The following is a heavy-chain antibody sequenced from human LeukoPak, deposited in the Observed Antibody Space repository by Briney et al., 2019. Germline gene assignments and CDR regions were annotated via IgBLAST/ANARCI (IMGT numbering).Heavy chain of an antibody. D-gene: IGHD3-22*01. CDR2: ISAYNGNT. J-gene: IGHJ3*02. CDR1: GYTFTSYG. CDR3: ARLPYYYDSSGYYVIGAFDI. Sequence: GASVKVSCKASGYTFTSYGISWVRQAPGQGLEWMGWISAYNGNTNYAQKLQGRVTMTTDTSTSTAYMELRSLRSDDTAVYCCARLPYYYDSSGYYVIGAFDIWGQGTMVTVSS. V-gene: IGHV1-18*01.